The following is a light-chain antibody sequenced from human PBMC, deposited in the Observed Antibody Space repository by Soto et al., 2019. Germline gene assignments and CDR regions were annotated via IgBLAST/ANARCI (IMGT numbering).Light chain of an antibody. V-gene: IGKV4-1*01. J-gene: IGKJ5*01. CDR3: QQYYSTLPT. Sequence: DIVMTQSPDSLAVSLGERATIKCKSSQSVLYSSNNKNYLAWYQQKPGQPPKLLIYWASTRESGVPDRFSGSGSGTDFTLTISSLQAEDVAVYYCQQYYSTLPTFGQGTRLEIK. CDR1: QSVLYSSNNKNY. CDR2: WAS.